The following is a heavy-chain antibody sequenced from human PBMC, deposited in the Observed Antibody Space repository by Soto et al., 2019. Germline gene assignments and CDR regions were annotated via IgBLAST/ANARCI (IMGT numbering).Heavy chain of an antibody. Sequence: PGGSLRLSCAASGFTFSNHWMHWVRQVPGKGLVWVSRINKDGSGRDYADSVKGRFTISRDNAKNMLYLQMNSLRAEDTAVYYCATDISWNQADYWGHGTLVTVSS. J-gene: IGHJ4*01. CDR3: ATDISWNQADY. D-gene: IGHD1-1*01. V-gene: IGHV3-74*01. CDR1: GFTFSNHW. CDR2: INKDGSGR.